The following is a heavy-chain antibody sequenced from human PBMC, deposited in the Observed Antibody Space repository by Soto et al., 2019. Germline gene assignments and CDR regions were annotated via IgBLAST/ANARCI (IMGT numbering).Heavy chain of an antibody. V-gene: IGHV4-59*08. CDR2: IYYSGST. Sequence: SETLSLTCTVSGGSISSYYWSWIRQPPGKGLEWIGYIYYSGSTNYNPSLKSRVTISVDTSKNQFSLKLSSVTAADTAVYYCACRSRQQPFDPWGQGTLVTVSS. D-gene: IGHD5-18*01. J-gene: IGHJ5*02. CDR3: ACRSRQQPFDP. CDR1: GGSISSYY.